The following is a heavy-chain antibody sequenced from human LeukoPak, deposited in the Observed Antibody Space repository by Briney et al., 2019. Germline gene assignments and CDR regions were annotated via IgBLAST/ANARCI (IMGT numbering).Heavy chain of an antibody. V-gene: IGHV4-59*01. CDR2: IYYSGST. Sequence: KTSETLSLTCTVSGVSISSYYWSWIRQPPGKGLEWIGYIYYSGSTNYNPSLKSRVTISVDTSKSQFSLKLRSVTAADTAVYYCARDHSGTNYVMDWGQGTLVTVSS. J-gene: IGHJ4*02. CDR1: GVSISSYY. CDR3: ARDHSGTNYVMD. D-gene: IGHD4/OR15-4a*01.